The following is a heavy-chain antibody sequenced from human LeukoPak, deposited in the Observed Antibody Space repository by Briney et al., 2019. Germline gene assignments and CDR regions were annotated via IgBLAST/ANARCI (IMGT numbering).Heavy chain of an antibody. Sequence: GGSLRLSCVGSGLPFSSFWLHWVRQAPGKGLVWVSRINSDGSSTSCADSVKGRFTISRDNAKNTLYLQMNSLRAEDTAVYYCARVGAVASPVCGEGTTVTVSS. V-gene: IGHV3-74*01. CDR3: ARVGAVASPV. D-gene: IGHD6-19*01. CDR2: INSDGSST. CDR1: GLPFSSFW. J-gene: IGHJ6*04.